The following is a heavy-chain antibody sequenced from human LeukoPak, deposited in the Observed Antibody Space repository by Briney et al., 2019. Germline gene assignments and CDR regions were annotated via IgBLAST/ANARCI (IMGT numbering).Heavy chain of an antibody. V-gene: IGHV3-48*01. CDR3: AREGDSSGYYHDY. Sequence: GGSLILSCAASGFTFSSYSMNWVRQAAGKGLEWISYISSSSSIIYYADSVKGRFTISRDNAQSSMYLQMNSLRAEDTAVYYCAREGDSSGYYHDYWGQGTLVTVSS. D-gene: IGHD3-22*01. CDR2: ISSSSSII. CDR1: GFTFSSYS. J-gene: IGHJ4*02.